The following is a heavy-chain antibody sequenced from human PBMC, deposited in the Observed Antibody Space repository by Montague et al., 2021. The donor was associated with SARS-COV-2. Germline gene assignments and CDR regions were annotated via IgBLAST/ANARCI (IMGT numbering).Heavy chain of an antibody. CDR2: INSDWTTP. J-gene: IGHJ6*02. CDR1: GFTFNRYW. CDR3: ARGGPLSYYYYGMDV. V-gene: IGHV3-74*01. D-gene: IGHD1-14*01. Sequence: SLSLSCAASGFTFNRYWMPWVRQAPGKGLVWVSRINSDWTTPTYSDSLKGRFTTSRDNAKDTLYLQMNSLRAEDTALYFCARGGPLSYYYYGMDVWGQGTTVTVSS.